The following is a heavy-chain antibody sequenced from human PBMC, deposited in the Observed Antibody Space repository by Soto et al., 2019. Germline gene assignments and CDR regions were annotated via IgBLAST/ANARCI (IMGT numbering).Heavy chain of an antibody. D-gene: IGHD3-9*01. V-gene: IGHV4-34*09. CDR2: ITHSGST. J-gene: IGHJ6*02. CDR1: GGSFSGYY. Sequence: SETLSLTCAVYGGSFSGYYWTWIRQPPGKGLEWIGEITHSGSTNYNPSLKSRVTISVDTSKNQFSLKLSSVTAADTAVYYCAAYDILTDTPRYYYGMDVWGQGTTVTVSS. CDR3: AAYDILTDTPRYYYGMDV.